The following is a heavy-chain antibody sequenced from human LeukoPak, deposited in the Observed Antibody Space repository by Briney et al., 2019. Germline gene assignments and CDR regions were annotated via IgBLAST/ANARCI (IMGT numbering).Heavy chain of an antibody. D-gene: IGHD2-15*01. Sequence: GGSLRLSCAASGFTFSSYGMHWVRQAPGKGLEWVAFIQYSGSNKYYTDSVKGRFTISRDNSKDTLYLQMNSLRAEDTAVYYCAKDTVSRYCSGGSCLGAMDVWGQGTTVTVSS. J-gene: IGHJ6*02. CDR3: AKDTVSRYCSGGSCLGAMDV. CDR1: GFTFSSYG. CDR2: IQYSGSNK. V-gene: IGHV3-30*02.